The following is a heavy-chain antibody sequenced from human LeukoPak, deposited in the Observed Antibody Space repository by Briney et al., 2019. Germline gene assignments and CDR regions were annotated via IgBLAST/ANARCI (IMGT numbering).Heavy chain of an antibody. J-gene: IGHJ4*02. CDR3: ARVGSYDSLDY. D-gene: IGHD3-22*01. CDR2: IRSKSNSYAT. Sequence: GGSLRLSCAASGFTFSGSAMHWVRQASGKGLEWVGRIRSKSNSYATAYAASVRGRFTISRDASKNTAYLQMNSLKTEDTAVYYCARVGSYDSLDYWGQGTLVTVSS. CDR1: GFTFSGSA. V-gene: IGHV3-73*01.